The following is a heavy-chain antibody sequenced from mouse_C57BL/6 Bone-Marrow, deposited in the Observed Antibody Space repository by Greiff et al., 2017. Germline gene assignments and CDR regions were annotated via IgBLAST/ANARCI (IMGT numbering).Heavy chain of an antibody. V-gene: IGHV1-74*01. J-gene: IGHJ4*01. CDR2: IHPSDSDT. Sequence: QVQLKQPGAELVKPGASVKVSCKASGYTFTSYWMHWVKQRPGQGLEWIGRIHPSDSDTNYNQKFKGKATLTVDKSSSTAYMQLSSLTSEDSAVYYCAIPSTVVTYYYAMDYWGQGTSVTVSS. D-gene: IGHD1-1*01. CDR3: AIPSTVVTYYYAMDY. CDR1: GYTFTSYW.